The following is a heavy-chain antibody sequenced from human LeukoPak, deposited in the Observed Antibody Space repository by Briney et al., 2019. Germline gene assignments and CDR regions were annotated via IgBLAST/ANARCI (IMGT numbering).Heavy chain of an antibody. CDR2: ISYDGSNK. Sequence: GGSLRLSCAASGFTFSSYAMHWVRQAPGKGLEWVAVISYDGSNKYYADSVKGRFTISRDNSKNTLYLQMNSLRAEDTAVYYCASTASRTDYFDYWGQGTLVTVSS. CDR3: ASTASRTDYFDY. CDR1: GFTFSSYA. V-gene: IGHV3-30-3*01. J-gene: IGHJ4*02. D-gene: IGHD2-2*01.